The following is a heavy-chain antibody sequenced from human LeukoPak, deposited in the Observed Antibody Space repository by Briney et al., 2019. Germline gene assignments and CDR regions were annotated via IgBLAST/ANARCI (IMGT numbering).Heavy chain of an antibody. V-gene: IGHV1-69*13. CDR3: ATASGYGNYFDY. Sequence: SVKVSCKASGGTFSSYAISWVRQAPGQGLEWMGGIIPIFGTANYAQKFQGRVTITADESTSTAYMELSSLRSEDTAVYYCATASGYGNYFDYWGQGTLVTVSS. CDR2: IIPIFGTA. CDR1: GGTFSSYA. J-gene: IGHJ4*02. D-gene: IGHD5-12*01.